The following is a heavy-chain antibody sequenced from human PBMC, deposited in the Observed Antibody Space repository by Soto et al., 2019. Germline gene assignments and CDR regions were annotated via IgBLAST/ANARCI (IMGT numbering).Heavy chain of an antibody. CDR3: ARPTRYYYDSSGQSAWFDP. CDR2: IIPIFGTA. CDR1: GGTFSSYA. Sequence: ASVKVSCKASGGTFSSYAISWVRQAPGQGLEWMGGIIPIFGTANYAQKFQGRVTITADESTSTAYMELSSLRSEDTAVYYCARPTRYYYDSSGQSAWFDPWGQGTLVTV. V-gene: IGHV1-69*13. D-gene: IGHD3-22*01. J-gene: IGHJ5*02.